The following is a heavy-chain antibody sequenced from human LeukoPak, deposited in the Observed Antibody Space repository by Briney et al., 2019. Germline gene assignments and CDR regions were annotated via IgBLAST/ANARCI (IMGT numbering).Heavy chain of an antibody. Sequence: GGSLRLSCAASGFTLSSYAMSWVRQAPGKGLEWVSAISGSGGSTYYADSVKGRFTISRDNSKNTLYLQMNSLRAEDTAVYYCAKDNLTLRYFDWPYDAFDIWGQGTMVTVSS. D-gene: IGHD3-9*01. CDR1: GFTLSSYA. CDR3: AKDNLTLRYFDWPYDAFDI. V-gene: IGHV3-23*01. J-gene: IGHJ3*02. CDR2: ISGSGGST.